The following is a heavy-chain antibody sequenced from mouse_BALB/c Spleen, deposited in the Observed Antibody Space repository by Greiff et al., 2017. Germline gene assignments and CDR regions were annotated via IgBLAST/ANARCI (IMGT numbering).Heavy chain of an antibody. CDR1: GFTFTDYY. CDR2: IRNKANGYTT. Sequence: EVQLVESGGGLVQPGGSLRLSCATSGFTFTDYYMSWVRQPPGKALEWLGFIRNKANGYTTEYSASVKGRFTISRDNSQSILYLQMNTLRAEDSATYYCARAPDYDEDFDYWGQGTTLTVSS. V-gene: IGHV7-3*02. J-gene: IGHJ2*01. D-gene: IGHD2-4*01. CDR3: ARAPDYDEDFDY.